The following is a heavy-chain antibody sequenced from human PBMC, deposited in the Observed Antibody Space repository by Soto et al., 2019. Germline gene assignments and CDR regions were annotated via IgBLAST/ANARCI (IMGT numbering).Heavy chain of an antibody. D-gene: IGHD3-10*01. CDR2: ISGSGGTT. Sequence: EVQLLESGGGLVQPGGSLRLSCAASGFTFSSYAMSWVRQAPGKGLEWVSAISGSGGTTYYADSVKGRFTISRDNSKNTLYLQMNSLRAEDTAVYYCAKTIGGYYGSGSYFDYWGQGTLVTVSS. CDR3: AKTIGGYYGSGSYFDY. J-gene: IGHJ4*02. V-gene: IGHV3-23*01. CDR1: GFTFSSYA.